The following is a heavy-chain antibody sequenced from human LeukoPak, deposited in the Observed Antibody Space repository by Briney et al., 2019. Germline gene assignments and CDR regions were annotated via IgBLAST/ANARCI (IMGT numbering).Heavy chain of an antibody. J-gene: IGHJ6*02. V-gene: IGHV1-69*13. CDR2: IIPIFGTA. CDR3: ASVSAAIGYYYGMDV. CDR1: GGTFSSYA. Sequence: SVKVSCKASGGTFSSYAISWVRQAPGQGLEWMGGIIPIFGTANYAQKFQGRVTITADESTSTAYMELSSLRSEDTAVYYCASVSAAIGYYYGMDVWGQGTTVTVSS. D-gene: IGHD2-2*01.